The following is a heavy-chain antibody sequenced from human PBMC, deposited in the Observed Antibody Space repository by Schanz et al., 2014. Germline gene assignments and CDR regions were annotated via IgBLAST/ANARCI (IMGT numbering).Heavy chain of an antibody. D-gene: IGHD3-10*01. V-gene: IGHV1-46*01. CDR1: GYTLSAYS. CDR3: ARAKRFGDMDV. Sequence: QVQLVQSGTQVKKPGASVKVSCKASGYTLSAYSLHWVRQAPGQGLEWMGIVNPSVRGTHFAREFQGRVTMTTDTSTSTVYMELRNLRSDDTAVYYCARAKRFGDMDVWGQGTTVTVSS. CDR2: VNPSVRGT. J-gene: IGHJ6*02.